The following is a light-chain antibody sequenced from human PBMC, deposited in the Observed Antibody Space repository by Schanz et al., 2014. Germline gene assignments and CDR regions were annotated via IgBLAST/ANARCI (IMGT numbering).Light chain of an antibody. CDR2: WAS. CDR3: QQYGSSPRGSLT. Sequence: DIVMTQSPDSLAVSLGERATINCKSSQSVLYSANNKNYLAWYQQKPGQPPKLLIYWASTRESGVPDRFSGSGSGTDFTLTITSLQAEDVAVYYCQQYGSSPRGSLTFGGGTKVEIK. V-gene: IGKV4-1*01. J-gene: IGKJ4*01. CDR1: QSVLYSANNKNY.